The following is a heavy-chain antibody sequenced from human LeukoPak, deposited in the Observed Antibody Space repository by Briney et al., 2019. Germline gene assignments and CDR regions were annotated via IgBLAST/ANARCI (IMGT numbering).Heavy chain of an antibody. Sequence: GGSLRLSCAASGFTFSSYWMHWVRQAPRKGLVWVSRINSDGSSTSYADSVKGRFTISRDNAKNTLYLQMNSLRAEDTAVYYCARVYSSSWYRDYYFDYWGQGTLVTVSS. D-gene: IGHD6-13*01. V-gene: IGHV3-74*01. CDR3: ARVYSSSWYRDYYFDY. CDR2: INSDGSST. J-gene: IGHJ4*02. CDR1: GFTFSSYW.